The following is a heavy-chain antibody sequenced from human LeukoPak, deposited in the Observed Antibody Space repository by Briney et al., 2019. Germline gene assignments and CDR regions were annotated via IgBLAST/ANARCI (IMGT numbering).Heavy chain of an antibody. Sequence: GGSLRLSCAASGFTFSSYEMNWVRQAPGKGLEWVSYISSGGSTIYYADSVKGRFTISRDNSKNTLYLQMNSLRAEDTAVYYCAKSGPLRFLEWLPLGYYYYMDVWGKGTTVTVSS. CDR1: GFTFSSYE. D-gene: IGHD3-3*01. V-gene: IGHV3-48*03. CDR3: AKSGPLRFLEWLPLGYYYYMDV. CDR2: ISSGGSTI. J-gene: IGHJ6*03.